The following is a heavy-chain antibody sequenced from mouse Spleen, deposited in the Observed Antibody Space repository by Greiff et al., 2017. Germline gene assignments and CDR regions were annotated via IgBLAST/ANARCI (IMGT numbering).Heavy chain of an antibody. V-gene: IGHV5-17*01. CDR2: ISSGSSTI. CDR1: GFTFSDYG. J-gene: IGHJ2*01. CDR3: ARTVVATEPFDY. Sequence: EVMLVESGGGLVKPGGSLKLSCAASGFTFSDYGMHWVRQAPEKGLEWVAYISSGSSTIYYADTVKGRFTISRDNAKNTLFLQMTSLRSEDTAMYYCARTVVATEPFDYWGQGTTLTVSS. D-gene: IGHD1-1*01.